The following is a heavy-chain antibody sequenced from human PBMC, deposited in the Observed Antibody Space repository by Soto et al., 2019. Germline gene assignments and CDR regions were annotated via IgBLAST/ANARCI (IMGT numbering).Heavy chain of an antibody. J-gene: IGHJ4*02. CDR3: ARQRTTVVTQAYFDH. Sequence: RSLTCIVSGESISSSSYYWGWIRQPPGKGLEWIGSIYYSGRTYYNPSFKSRVTISIDTSKNQFSLKLSSVTATDTAVYYCARQRTTVVTQAYFDHWGQGALVTVPS. CDR1: GESISSSSYY. D-gene: IGHD2-21*02. V-gene: IGHV4-39*01. CDR2: IYYSGRT.